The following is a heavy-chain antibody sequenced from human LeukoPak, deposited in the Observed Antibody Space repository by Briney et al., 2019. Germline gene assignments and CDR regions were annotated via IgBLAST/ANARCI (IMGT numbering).Heavy chain of an antibody. D-gene: IGHD6-13*01. V-gene: IGHV4-39*01. J-gene: IGHJ5*01. CDR1: GGSISSSSYY. Sequence: SETLSLTCTVSGGSISSSSYYWGWIRQPPGKGLEWIGSIYYSGSTYYNPSLKSRVTISVDTSKNQFSLKLSSVTAADTAVYYCARHCGGSIAAAGTGWFDSWGQGTLVTVSS. CDR3: ARHCGGSIAAAGTGWFDS. CDR2: IYYSGST.